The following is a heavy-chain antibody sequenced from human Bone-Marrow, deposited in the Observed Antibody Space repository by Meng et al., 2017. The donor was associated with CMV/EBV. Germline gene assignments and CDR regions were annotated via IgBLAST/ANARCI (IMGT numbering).Heavy chain of an antibody. CDR2: INANGTTI. D-gene: IGHD3-22*01. J-gene: IGHJ4*02. V-gene: IGHV3-48*03. Sequence: GESLKISCAASGFIFSSYEMSWVRQAPGKGLEWVSYINANGTTIFYADSVKGRFTISRDNAKHSLYMQMTSLRDEDTAVYYCARGHLDTSGYYYVYWGQGTRVTVSS. CDR1: GFIFSSYE. CDR3: ARGHLDTSGYYYVY.